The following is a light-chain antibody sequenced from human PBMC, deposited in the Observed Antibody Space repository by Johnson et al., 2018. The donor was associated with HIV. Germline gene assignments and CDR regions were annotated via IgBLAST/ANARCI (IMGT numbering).Light chain of an antibody. Sequence: QSALTQPPSVSAAPGQKVTISCSGSSSNIGKNHVSWYQQFPGTAPKLLVYEDDKRPSDIPDRFSGSKSGTSATLGITGLQPGDEADYYCGTCDSNLSVDFVFGTGTNVTVL. CDR2: EDD. J-gene: IGLJ1*01. CDR3: GTCDSNLSVDFV. V-gene: IGLV1-51*02. CDR1: SSNIGKNH.